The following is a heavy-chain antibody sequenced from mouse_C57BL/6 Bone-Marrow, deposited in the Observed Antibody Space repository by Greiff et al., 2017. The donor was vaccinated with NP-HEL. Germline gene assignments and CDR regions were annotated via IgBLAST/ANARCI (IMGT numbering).Heavy chain of an antibody. D-gene: IGHD1-1*02. V-gene: IGHV5-16*01. CDR2: INYDGSST. CDR3: ARERLWYFDY. J-gene: IGHJ2*01. CDR1: GFTFSDYY. Sequence: EVMLVESEGGLVQPGSSMKLSCTASGFTFSDYYMAWVRQVPEKGLEWVANINYDGSSTYYLDSLKSRFIISSDNAKNILYLEMSSLKSEDTATYYCARERLWYFDYWGQGTTLTVSS.